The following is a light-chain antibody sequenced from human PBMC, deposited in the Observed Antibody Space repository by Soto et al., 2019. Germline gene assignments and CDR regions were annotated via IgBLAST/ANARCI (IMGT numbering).Light chain of an antibody. Sequence: EIVLTQSPATLSLSPVEGATLSCRARQSITNYLAWYQQKPGQAPRLLIYDVSNRATGIPARFSGSGSGTDFTLTIGSLEPEDFAVYYCQQRSNWPQITFGQGTRLEIK. CDR3: QQRSNWPQIT. J-gene: IGKJ5*01. CDR2: DVS. V-gene: IGKV3-11*01. CDR1: QSITNY.